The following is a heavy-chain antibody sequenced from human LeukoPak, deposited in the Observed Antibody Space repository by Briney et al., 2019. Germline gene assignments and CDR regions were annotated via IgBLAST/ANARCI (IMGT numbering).Heavy chain of an antibody. CDR2: IYYSGST. CDR3: ARVSGVDWLLYYYYYMDV. CDR1: GGSISSYY. J-gene: IGHJ6*03. D-gene: IGHD3-9*01. Sequence: PSETLSLTCTVSGGSISSYYWSWIRQPPGKGLEWIGSIYYSGSTYYNPSLKSRVTISVDTSKNQFSLKLSSVTAADTAVYYCARVSGVDWLLYYYYYMDVWGKGTTVTISS. V-gene: IGHV4-59*05.